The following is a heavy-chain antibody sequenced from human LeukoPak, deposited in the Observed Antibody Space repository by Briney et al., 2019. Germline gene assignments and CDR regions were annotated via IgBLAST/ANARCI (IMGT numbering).Heavy chain of an antibody. V-gene: IGHV3-23*01. CDR3: AKSGEFLSSYYYYGMDV. J-gene: IGHJ6*02. CDR2: ISGSGGST. CDR1: GFTFSSYA. Sequence: GGSLRLSCAASGFTFSSYAMSWVRQAPAKGLEWVSAISGSGGSTYYADSVKGRFTISRDNSKNTLYLQVNSLRAEDTAVYFCAKSGEFLSSYYYYGMDVWGQGTTVTVSS. D-gene: IGHD3-10*01.